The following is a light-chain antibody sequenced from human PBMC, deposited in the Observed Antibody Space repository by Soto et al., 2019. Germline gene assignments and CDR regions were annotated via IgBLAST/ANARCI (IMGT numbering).Light chain of an antibody. CDR2: DAS. CDR1: QSVSTY. J-gene: IGKJ5*01. CDR3: QQRSSWPPTIT. Sequence: EVVVTQSPATLSLSPGEISTLSCRSGQSVSTYLAWYQQRPGQAPRLLIYDASYRATDIPPRFSGSGSGTDFTLTISSLEPEDFAVYYCQQRSSWPPTITFGQGTRLEI. V-gene: IGKV3-11*01.